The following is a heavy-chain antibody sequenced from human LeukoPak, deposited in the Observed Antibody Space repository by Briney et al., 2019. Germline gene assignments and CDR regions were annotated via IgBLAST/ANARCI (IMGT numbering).Heavy chain of an antibody. D-gene: IGHD3-10*01. CDR1: GFSFSTYW. V-gene: IGHV3-7*01. J-gene: IGHJ4*02. CDR2: INQDGTEK. CDR3: AKVAKYYYGPETYYFFEQ. Sequence: GGSLRPSCAASGFSFSTYWMSWVRQAPGKGLEWVAKINQDGTEKYYVDSVKGRFTVSRDYAKNSLYLQMNSLRVEDTAVYYCAKVAKYYYGPETYYFFEQWGQGTPVTASS.